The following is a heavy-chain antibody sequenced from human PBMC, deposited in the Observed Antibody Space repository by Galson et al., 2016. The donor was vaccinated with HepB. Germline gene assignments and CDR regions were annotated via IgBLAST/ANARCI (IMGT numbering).Heavy chain of an antibody. CDR1: GFTFSNHG. CDR3: ARDMYTGSYIIDY. Sequence: SLRLSCAASGFTFSNHGMHWVRQAPGTGLECVAVIWADGGNKYYVNSVKCRFTISRDNSKNTVYLQMNSLRADDTAVYYCARDMYTGSYIIDYWGQGTLFTVSS. D-gene: IGHD1-26*01. V-gene: IGHV3-33*01. CDR2: IWADGGNK. J-gene: IGHJ4*02.